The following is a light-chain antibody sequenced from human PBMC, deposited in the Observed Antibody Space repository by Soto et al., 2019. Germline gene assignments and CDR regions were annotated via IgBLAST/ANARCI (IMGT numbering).Light chain of an antibody. CDR2: DVS. CDR3: TSYATGGTHV. J-gene: IGLJ1*01. Sequence: QSALTQPASVSGSPGQSITLSCTGTNSDIGGYDIVSWYQQHPGKAPKLMIYDVSIRPSGVSHHFSGSKSANTASLTISGLQPEDEADYYCTSYATGGTHVFGTGTKLTVL. CDR1: NSDIGGYDI. V-gene: IGLV2-14*01.